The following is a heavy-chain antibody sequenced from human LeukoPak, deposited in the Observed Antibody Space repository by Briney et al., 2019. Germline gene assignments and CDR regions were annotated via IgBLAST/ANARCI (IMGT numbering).Heavy chain of an antibody. D-gene: IGHD6-6*01. V-gene: IGHV3-11*04. CDR2: ISGTGSSI. J-gene: IGHJ4*02. Sequence: GGSLRLSCVASRFIFSDYYMSWVRQAPGRGLEWISYISGTGSSIYYADSVKGRFTISRDNAKNSLYLQMNSLRAEDTAVYYCARSLYSSSSFASNWGQGTLVTVSS. CDR3: ARSLYSSSSFASN. CDR1: RFIFSDYY.